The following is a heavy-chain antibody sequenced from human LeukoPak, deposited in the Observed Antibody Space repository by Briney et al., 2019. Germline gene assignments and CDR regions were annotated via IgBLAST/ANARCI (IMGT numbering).Heavy chain of an antibody. J-gene: IGHJ4*02. V-gene: IGHV1-18*01. CDR3: ASTPMVRGVMTRFDY. CDR2: ISAYNGNT. D-gene: IGHD3-10*01. CDR1: GYTFTSYG. Sequence: GASVKVSCKASGYTFTSYGISWVRQAPGQGLEWMGWISAYNGNTNYAQKLQGRVTMTTDTSTSTAYMELRSLRSDDTAVYYCASTPMVRGVMTRFDYWGRGTLVTVSS.